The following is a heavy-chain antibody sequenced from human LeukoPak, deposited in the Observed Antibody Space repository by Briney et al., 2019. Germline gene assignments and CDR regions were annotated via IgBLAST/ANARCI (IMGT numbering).Heavy chain of an antibody. V-gene: IGHV3-30-3*01. CDR2: ISYDGSNK. D-gene: IGHD3-22*01. Sequence: GGSLRLSCAASGFTFRSYAMHWVRQAPGKGLEWVAVISYDGSNKYYADSVKGRFTISRDNSKNTLYLQMNSLRGEDTAVYYCAREGVVVITYYCFDYWGQGTLVTVSS. CDR3: AREGVVVITYYCFDY. J-gene: IGHJ4*02. CDR1: GFTFRSYA.